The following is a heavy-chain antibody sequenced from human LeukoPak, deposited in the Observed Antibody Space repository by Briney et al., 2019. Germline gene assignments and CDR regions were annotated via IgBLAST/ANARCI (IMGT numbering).Heavy chain of an antibody. CDR2: ISGSGGST. D-gene: IGHD6-19*01. V-gene: IGHV3-23*01. Sequence: PGGSLRLSCAASGFTFSNYAMSWVRQAPGKGLEWVSAISGSGGSTYYADSVKGRFTISRDSSKNTLYLQMNSLRAEDTAVYYCAKGPLTEVAGTTWDCWGQGTLVTVSS. CDR3: AKGPLTEVAGTTWDC. CDR1: GFTFSNYA. J-gene: IGHJ4*02.